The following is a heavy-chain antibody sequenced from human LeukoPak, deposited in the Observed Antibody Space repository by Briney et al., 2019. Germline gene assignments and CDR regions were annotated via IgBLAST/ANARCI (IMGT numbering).Heavy chain of an antibody. CDR2: IYSDNT. CDR1: GFTVSSNY. CDR3: ARRAGAYSHPYDY. J-gene: IGHJ4*02. V-gene: IGHV3-53*01. D-gene: IGHD4/OR15-4a*01. Sequence: GGSLRLSCAASGFTVSSNYMSWVRQAPGKGLDWVSFIYSDNTHYSDSVKGRFTISRDNSKNTLYLRMNSLRAEDTAVYYCARRAGAYSHPYDYWGQGTLVTVSS.